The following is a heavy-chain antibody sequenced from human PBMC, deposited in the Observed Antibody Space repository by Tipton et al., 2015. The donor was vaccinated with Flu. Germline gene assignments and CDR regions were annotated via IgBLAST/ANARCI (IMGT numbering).Heavy chain of an antibody. D-gene: IGHD3-3*01. CDR3: TKGGIFVSGLHFDY. CDR2: IKQDGSVK. V-gene: IGHV3-7*03. J-gene: IGHJ4*02. Sequence: SLRLSCAASGFTFSSYWMSWVRQAPGKGLEWVANIKQDGSVKYYVDSVKGRFTISRDNAQKSLSLQMNSLRAEDTAIYYCTKGGIFVSGLHFDYWGQGIPVTVSS. CDR1: GFTFSSYW.